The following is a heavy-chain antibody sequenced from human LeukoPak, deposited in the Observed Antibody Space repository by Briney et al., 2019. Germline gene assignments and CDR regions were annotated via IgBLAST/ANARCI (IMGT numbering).Heavy chain of an antibody. CDR2: IYYSGST. D-gene: IGHD3-10*01. V-gene: IGHV4-59*01. CDR1: GGSISSYY. CDR3: AREDYGSGSYFDY. J-gene: IGHJ4*02. Sequence: SETLSLTCTVSGGSISSYYWSWIRQPPGKGLEWSGYIYYSGSTNYDPSLKSRVTISVYTSKNQFSLKLSSVTAADTAVYYCAREDYGSGSYFDYWGQGTLVTVSS.